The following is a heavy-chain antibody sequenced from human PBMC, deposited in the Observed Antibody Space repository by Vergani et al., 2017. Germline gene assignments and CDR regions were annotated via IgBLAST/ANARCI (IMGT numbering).Heavy chain of an antibody. D-gene: IGHD3-16*01. CDR2: IDRNYGVK. CDR1: GFTFQAFA. CDR3: VKDNDDDADGPFVL. V-gene: IGHV3-9*01. Sequence: VEAGGGLVQPGGSLRLSCTASGFTFQAFAFHWVRQVSGRGLEWVSGIDRNYGVKNGNSFEGRFSISRDNAKKSVFLQMNNLRHEDTALYFCVKDNDDDADGPFVLWGRGSLVAVSS. J-gene: IGHJ2*01.